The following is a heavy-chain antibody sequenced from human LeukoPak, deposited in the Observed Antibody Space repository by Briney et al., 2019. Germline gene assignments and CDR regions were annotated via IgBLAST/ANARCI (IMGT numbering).Heavy chain of an antibody. D-gene: IGHD5-24*01. CDR2: IYYSGST. Sequence: PSETLSLTCNVSGDSISSDYWSWIRQPPGKGLEWIGHIYYSGSTNYNPSLKSRVTISVDTSKNQFSLKLSSVTAADTAVYYCARQRFIPEMGEYYFDYWGQGTLVTVSS. CDR3: ARQRFIPEMGEYYFDY. CDR1: GDSISSDY. J-gene: IGHJ4*02. V-gene: IGHV4-59*08.